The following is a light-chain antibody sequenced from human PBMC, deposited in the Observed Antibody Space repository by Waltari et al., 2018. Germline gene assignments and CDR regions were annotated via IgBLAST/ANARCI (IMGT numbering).Light chain of an antibody. Sequence: EIVLTQSPATLSLSPGERATLPCRASQSVSTFLAWYQQKPGQSPRLLIYHASNMATGIPARFSGRGSGTNFTLTISSLEPEDFAVYYCQQRANWPPLSFGGGTRVEIK. J-gene: IGKJ4*01. CDR2: HAS. V-gene: IGKV3-11*01. CDR1: QSVSTF. CDR3: QQRANWPPLS.